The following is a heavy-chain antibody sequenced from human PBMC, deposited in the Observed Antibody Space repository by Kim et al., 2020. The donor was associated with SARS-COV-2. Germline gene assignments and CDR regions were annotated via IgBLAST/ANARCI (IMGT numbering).Heavy chain of an antibody. J-gene: IGHJ6*02. CDR2: IYPGDSDT. D-gene: IGHD3-16*01. CDR3: ARHYYDYVWGSSSTGMDV. CDR1: GYSFTSYW. V-gene: IGHV5-51*01. Sequence: GESLKISCKGSGYSFTSYWIGWVRQMPGKGLEWMGIIYPGDSDTRYSPSFQGQVTISADKSISTAYLQWSSLKASDTAMYYCARHYYDYVWGSSSTGMDVWGQGTTVTVSS.